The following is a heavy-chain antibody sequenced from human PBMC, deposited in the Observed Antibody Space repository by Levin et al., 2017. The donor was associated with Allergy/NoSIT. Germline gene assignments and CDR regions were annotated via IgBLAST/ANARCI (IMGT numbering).Heavy chain of an antibody. CDR2: VYSGGAT. CDR3: ASGVSDDYGDYLRY. V-gene: IGHV3-53*01. J-gene: IGHJ4*02. Sequence: GGSLRLSCAASGFTVSTNYMNWVRQAPGKGLEWVSVVYSGGATYYADSVKGRFTISRDNSKNTLYLQMNSLRAEDTAVYYCASGVSDDYGDYLRYWGQGTLVTVYS. D-gene: IGHD4-17*01. CDR1: GFTVSTNY.